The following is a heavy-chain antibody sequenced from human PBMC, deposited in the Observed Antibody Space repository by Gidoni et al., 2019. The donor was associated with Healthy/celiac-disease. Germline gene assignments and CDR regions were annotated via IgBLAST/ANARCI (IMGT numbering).Heavy chain of an antibody. CDR2: INPNSGGT. D-gene: IGHD2-15*01. Sequence: QVQLVQSGAEVKKPGASVKVSCKASGYTFTGYYMHWVRQAPGQGLEWMGWINPNSGGTNYEQKFQGWVTMTRDTSISTAYMELSRLRSDDTAVYYCAREGRGTRFDPWGQGTLVTVSS. CDR1: GYTFTGYY. CDR3: AREGRGTRFDP. J-gene: IGHJ5*02. V-gene: IGHV1-2*04.